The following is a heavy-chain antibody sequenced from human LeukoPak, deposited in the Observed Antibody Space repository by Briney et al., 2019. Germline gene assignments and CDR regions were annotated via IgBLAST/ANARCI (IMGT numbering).Heavy chain of an antibody. J-gene: IGHJ4*02. Sequence: GESLKISCKGSGYSFTSYWIGWVRQMPGKGLGWMGIIYPGDSDTRYSPSFKGQVTISAEKSISTGYLQWGSLKASDTAMYYCARRKDALFDFWGQGTLVTVSS. CDR1: GYSFTSYW. CDR2: IYPGDSDT. CDR3: ARRKDALFDF. V-gene: IGHV5-51*01.